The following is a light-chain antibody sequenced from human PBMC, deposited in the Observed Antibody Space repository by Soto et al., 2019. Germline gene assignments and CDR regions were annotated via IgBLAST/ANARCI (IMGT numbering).Light chain of an antibody. Sequence: EIVLTQSPGTLSLSPGERATRSCRASQSVSSSYLAWYQQKPGQAPRLLIYGASSRATGIPDRFSGSGSGTDFTLTISRLEPEDFAVYYCQQYGSLWTFGQGTTVDIK. CDR2: GAS. J-gene: IGKJ1*01. CDR1: QSVSSSY. V-gene: IGKV3-20*01. CDR3: QQYGSLWT.